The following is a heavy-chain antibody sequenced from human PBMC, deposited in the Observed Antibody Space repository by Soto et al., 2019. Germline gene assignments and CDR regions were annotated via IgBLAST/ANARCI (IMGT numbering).Heavy chain of an antibody. CDR2: IKSKIDGGTT. J-gene: IGHJ4*02. CDR3: TTDDPINRY. Sequence: XGSLRLTCAASGFTFSNACMSWVRQAPGKGLEWVGRIKSKIDGGTTDFAAPVKGRFTISRDDSKNTLFLQMNSLKTEDTAVYYCTTDDPINRYWGQGTLVTVSS. V-gene: IGHV3-15*01. CDR1: GFTFSNAC.